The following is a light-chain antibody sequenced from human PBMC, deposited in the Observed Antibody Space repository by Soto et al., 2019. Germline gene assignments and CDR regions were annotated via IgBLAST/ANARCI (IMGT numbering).Light chain of an antibody. V-gene: IGLV3-21*02. J-gene: IGLJ1*01. CDR1: NIGSKS. CDR3: QVWDSSSDPFYV. Sequence: SYELTQPPSVSVAPGQTARITCGGNNIGSKSVHWYQQKPGQAPVLVVYYDSDRPSGIPERFSGSNSGNTATLTISRVEAGDEADYYCQVWDSSSDPFYVFGTGTKVTVL. CDR2: YDS.